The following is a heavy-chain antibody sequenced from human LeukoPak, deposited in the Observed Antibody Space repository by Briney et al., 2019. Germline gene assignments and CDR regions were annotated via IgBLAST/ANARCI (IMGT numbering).Heavy chain of an antibody. Sequence: PGGSLRLSCAASGFTFSSYAMSWVRQAPGKGLEWVSAISGSGGSTYYADSVKGRFTISRDNSKNTLYLQMNSLRAEDTAVYYCAKGAITIFGVVIATNWFDPWGQGTPVTVSS. J-gene: IGHJ5*02. V-gene: IGHV3-23*01. CDR2: ISGSGGST. CDR1: GFTFSSYA. CDR3: AKGAITIFGVVIATNWFDP. D-gene: IGHD3-3*01.